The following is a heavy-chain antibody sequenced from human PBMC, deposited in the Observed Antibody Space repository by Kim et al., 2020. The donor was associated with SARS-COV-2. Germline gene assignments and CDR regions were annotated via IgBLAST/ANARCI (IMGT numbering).Heavy chain of an antibody. CDR3: AKRNRSSWSTDY. V-gene: IGHV3-23*01. J-gene: IGHJ4*02. CDR2: ISGSDGST. Sequence: GGSLRLSCAASGFTFSSYAMSWVRQAPGKGLEWVSAISGSDGSTKYADSVKGRFTISRDNSKNTLYLQMNSLRAEDTAVYYCAKRNRSSWSTDYWGQGTLVTVSS. D-gene: IGHD6-13*01. CDR1: GFTFSSYA.